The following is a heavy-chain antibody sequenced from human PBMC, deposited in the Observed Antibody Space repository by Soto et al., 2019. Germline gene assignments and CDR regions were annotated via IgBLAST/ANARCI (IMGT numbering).Heavy chain of an antibody. D-gene: IGHD5-18*01. CDR1: GFTFSSYA. V-gene: IGHV3-30-3*01. J-gene: IGHJ4*02. CDR2: ISDDGSNK. CDR3: VAAQLWLRAFDY. Sequence: QVQLVESGGGVVQPGRSLRLSCAASGFTFSSYAMHWVRQAPGKGLEWVAVISDDGSNKYYADSLKGRFTISRDNSKNTLDLQMNSLRAEDTAVYYCVAAQLWLRAFDYWGQGTLVTVSS.